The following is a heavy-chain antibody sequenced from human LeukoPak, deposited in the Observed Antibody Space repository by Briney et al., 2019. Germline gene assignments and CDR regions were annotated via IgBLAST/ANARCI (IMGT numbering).Heavy chain of an antibody. D-gene: IGHD5-24*01. Sequence: PSETLSLTCAVYGGPFSGYYWSWIRQPPGKGLEWIGEINHSGSTNYNSSLKSRVTISVDTSKNQFSLKLSSVTAADTAVYYCAIPAAGMASYYFDYWGQGTLVTVSS. J-gene: IGHJ4*02. CDR1: GGPFSGYY. V-gene: IGHV4-34*01. CDR2: INHSGST. CDR3: AIPAAGMASYYFDY.